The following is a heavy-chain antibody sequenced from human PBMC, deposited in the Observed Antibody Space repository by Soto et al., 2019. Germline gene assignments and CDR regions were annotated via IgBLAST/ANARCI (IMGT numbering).Heavy chain of an antibody. Sequence: QVQLQESGPGLVKPSETLSLSCTVSGGSISSYYWSWLRQPPGKGLEWIGYIYYSGSTNYNPSLKNRVTISVDTAKNQFSLKLSSVTAADTAMYYCASSFGDFTFDYWGQGTLVTVSS. CDR3: ASSFGDFTFDY. CDR2: IYYSGST. D-gene: IGHD2-21*02. CDR1: GGSISSYY. J-gene: IGHJ4*02. V-gene: IGHV4-59*01.